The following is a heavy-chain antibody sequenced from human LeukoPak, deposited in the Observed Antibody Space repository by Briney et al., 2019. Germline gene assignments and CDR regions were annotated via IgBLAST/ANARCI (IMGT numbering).Heavy chain of an antibody. D-gene: IGHD3-22*01. Sequence: GGSLLLSCAASGFTFSSYWRGWVPQAPGKGLEWVANIKQDGSEKYYVDSVKGRFTISRDNAKNSLYLQMNSLRAEDTAVYYCARALAHYDSSGYFDYWGQGTLVTVSS. CDR1: GFTFSSYW. J-gene: IGHJ4*02. V-gene: IGHV3-7*01. CDR2: IKQDGSEK. CDR3: ARALAHYDSSGYFDY.